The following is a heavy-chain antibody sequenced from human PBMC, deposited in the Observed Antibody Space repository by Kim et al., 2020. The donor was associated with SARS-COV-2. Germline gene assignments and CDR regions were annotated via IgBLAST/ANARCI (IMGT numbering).Heavy chain of an antibody. V-gene: IGHV1-18*01. CDR3: ARGMKGAYRVDV. J-gene: IGHJ6*04. Sequence: ASVKVSCKASGYTFTKYGISWVRQAPGQGLEWRGLVSGYNDNTNYRQKRQGKVTMTTYTSTSTAYIVLRSLRSDDTAVYYCARGMKGAYRVDVWGEGTTVTVSS. CDR2: VSGYNDNT. CDR1: GYTFTKYG. D-gene: IGHD1-26*01.